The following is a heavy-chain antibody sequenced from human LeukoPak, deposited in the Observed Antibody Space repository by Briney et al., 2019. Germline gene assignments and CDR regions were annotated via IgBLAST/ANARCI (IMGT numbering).Heavy chain of an antibody. V-gene: IGHV3-53*01. CDR3: AKVRRPTVAATDDFDV. J-gene: IGHJ3*01. D-gene: IGHD4-23*01. CDR1: GFTVGSSY. Sequence: GGSLRLSCAASGFTVGSSYMNWVRQAPGKGLEWVSVIYSGGTTYYADSVKGRFTISRDNSKNTLYLQMNNLRDEDTAIYYCAKVRRPTVAATDDFDVWGQGTMVTVSS. CDR2: IYSGGTT.